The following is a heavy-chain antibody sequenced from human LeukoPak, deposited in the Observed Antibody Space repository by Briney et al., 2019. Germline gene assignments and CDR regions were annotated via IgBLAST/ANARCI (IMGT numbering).Heavy chain of an antibody. CDR1: GSTFSSYA. CDR2: ISASGTT. V-gene: IGHV3-23*01. J-gene: IGHJ6*03. D-gene: IGHD1-1*01. Sequence: GGSLRLSCAASGSTFSSYAMAWVRQAPGEGLEWVSLISASGTTYYANSVKGRFTISRDNSKDTLYLQMNSLRAEDTALYYCAKTPGGYYMDVWGKGTTVTVSS. CDR3: AKTPGGYYMDV.